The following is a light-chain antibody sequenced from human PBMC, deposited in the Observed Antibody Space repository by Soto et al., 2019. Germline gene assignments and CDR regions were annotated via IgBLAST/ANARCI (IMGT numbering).Light chain of an antibody. Sequence: IVLTPSPATLSVSPGERATLSCRASQSVSSLLAWYQQKPRQAPRLLIYDTSTRATGIPARFSGSGSGTDFTLTISSLQSEDFAIYYCQQYNIWRYNCGQGTKVDIK. CDR2: DTS. J-gene: IGKJ2*01. CDR3: QQYNIWRYN. CDR1: QSVSSL. V-gene: IGKV3-15*01.